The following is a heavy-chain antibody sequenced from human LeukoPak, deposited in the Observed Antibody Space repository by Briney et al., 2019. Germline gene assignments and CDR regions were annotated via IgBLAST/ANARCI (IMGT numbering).Heavy chain of an antibody. CDR1: GGSVSSGSYY. Sequence: SETLSLTCTVSGGSVSSGSYYWSWIRQPPRRGLEWIGYIYYSGSTNYNPSLKSRVTISLDTSKNQFSLKLSSVTAADTAIYYCARDRGGDFWSSYYDYWGQGTLVTVSS. D-gene: IGHD3-3*01. V-gene: IGHV4-61*01. J-gene: IGHJ4*02. CDR2: IYYSGST. CDR3: ARDRGGDFWSSYYDY.